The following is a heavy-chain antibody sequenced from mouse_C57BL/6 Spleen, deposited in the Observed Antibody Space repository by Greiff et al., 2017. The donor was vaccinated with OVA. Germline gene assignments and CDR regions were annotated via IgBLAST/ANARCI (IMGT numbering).Heavy chain of an antibody. D-gene: IGHD1-1*01. Sequence: EVQVVESGPELVKPGASVKIPCKASGYTFTDYNMDWVKQSHGKSLEWIGDINPNNGGTIYNQKFKGKATLTVDKSSSTAYMELRSLTSEDTAVYYCARGAGSSYGYFDVWGTGTTVTVSS. CDR3: ARGAGSSYGYFDV. CDR1: GYTFTDYN. J-gene: IGHJ1*03. V-gene: IGHV1-18*01. CDR2: INPNNGGT.